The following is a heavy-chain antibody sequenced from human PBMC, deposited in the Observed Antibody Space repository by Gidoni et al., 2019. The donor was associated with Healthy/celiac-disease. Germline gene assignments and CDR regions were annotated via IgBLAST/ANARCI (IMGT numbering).Heavy chain of an antibody. CDR3: ARGRQGWILEVDY. J-gene: IGHJ4*02. D-gene: IGHD5-18*01. CDR1: GYTFTGYY. Sequence: QVQLVQSGAEVKKPGASVKVSCKAAGYTFTGYYIHWVRQAPGQGLEWMGWINPNSGGTNYAQKFQGWVTMTSDTSISTAYMELSRLRSDDTAVYYCARGRQGWILEVDYWGQGTLVTVSS. V-gene: IGHV1-2*04. CDR2: INPNSGGT.